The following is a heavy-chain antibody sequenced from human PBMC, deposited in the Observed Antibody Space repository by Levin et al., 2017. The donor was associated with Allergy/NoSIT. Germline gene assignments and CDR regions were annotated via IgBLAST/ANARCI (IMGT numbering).Heavy chain of an antibody. D-gene: IGHD3-10*01. Sequence: QPGGSLRLSCAASGFTVSRYEMNWVRQAPGKGLEWVSYISSSGSIIYYADSVKGRFTISRDNAENSLYLQMKSLRAEDTAVYYCARLYGSGNYAYFDYWGQGTLVTVSS. CDR2: ISSSGSII. V-gene: IGHV3-48*03. CDR3: ARLYGSGNYAYFDY. CDR1: GFTVSRYE. J-gene: IGHJ4*02.